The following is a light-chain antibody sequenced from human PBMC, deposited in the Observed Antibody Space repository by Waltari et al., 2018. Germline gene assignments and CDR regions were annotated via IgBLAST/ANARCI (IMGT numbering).Light chain of an antibody. CDR2: STN. CDR1: SSNIGSKT. CDR3: AAWDDSLIAVV. Sequence: QSVLTQPPSASGTPGQRVTISCSGSSSNIGSKTVNWYQQLPGTAPKLLIYSTNQRPSGVPDRFSGAKSGTSASRAISGLQSEDEANYYCAAWDDSLIAVVFGGGTKLTVL. J-gene: IGLJ2*01. V-gene: IGLV1-44*01.